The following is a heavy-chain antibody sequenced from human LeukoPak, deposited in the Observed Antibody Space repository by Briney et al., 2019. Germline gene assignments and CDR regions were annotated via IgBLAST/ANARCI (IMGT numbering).Heavy chain of an antibody. J-gene: IGHJ3*02. D-gene: IGHD6-13*01. CDR3: ARDEPYSSSFEEWLPAFDI. CDR2: IYTSGST. V-gene: IGHV4-4*07. CDR1: GGSISSYY. Sequence: SETLSLTCTVSGGSISSYYWSWIQQPAGKGLEWIGRIYTSGSTNYNPSLKSRVTMSVDTSKNQFSLKLSSVTAADTAVYYCARDEPYSSSFEEWLPAFDIWGQGTMVTVSS.